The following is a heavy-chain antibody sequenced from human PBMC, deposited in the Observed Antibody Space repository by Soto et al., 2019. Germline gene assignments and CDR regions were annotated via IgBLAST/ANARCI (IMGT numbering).Heavy chain of an antibody. CDR1: GGSISIYY. CDR3: ARRGGSSSYYYYYYYMDV. Sequence: SETLSLTCTVSGGSISIYYWSWIRQPPGKGLEWIGYIYYSGSTNYNPSLKSRVTISVDTSKNQFSLKLSSVTAADTAVYYCARRGGSSSYYYYYYYMDVWGKGTTVTVSS. V-gene: IGHV4-59*08. D-gene: IGHD6-6*01. J-gene: IGHJ6*03. CDR2: IYYSGST.